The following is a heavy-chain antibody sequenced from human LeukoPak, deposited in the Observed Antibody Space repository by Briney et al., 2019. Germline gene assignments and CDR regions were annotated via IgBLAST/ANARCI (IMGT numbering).Heavy chain of an antibody. Sequence: GGSLRLSCSASGFTFSNYAMHWVRQVPGKGLVWVSGINSHGSSTSYADSVKGRFTISRDNAKNTLHLQMNSLRAEDTAVYYCVRLTGAEFDYWGQGTLVTVSS. CDR2: INSHGSST. V-gene: IGHV3-74*01. J-gene: IGHJ4*02. CDR1: GFTFSNYA. D-gene: IGHD7-27*01. CDR3: VRLTGAEFDY.